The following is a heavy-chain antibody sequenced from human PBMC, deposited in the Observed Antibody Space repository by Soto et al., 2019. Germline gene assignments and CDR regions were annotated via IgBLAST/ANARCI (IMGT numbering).Heavy chain of an antibody. CDR1: GGSISSGGYS. V-gene: IGHV4-30-2*01. CDR3: ARVGSSDSSSWYEIDY. Sequence: QLQLQESGSGLVKPSQTLSLTCAVSGGSISSGGYSWSWIRQPPGKGLEWIGYIYHSGSTYYNPSLKSRFTISVDRSKNQFSLKLSSVTTADTAVYYCARVGSSDSSSWYEIDYWGQGTLVTVSS. J-gene: IGHJ4*02. CDR2: IYHSGST. D-gene: IGHD6-13*01.